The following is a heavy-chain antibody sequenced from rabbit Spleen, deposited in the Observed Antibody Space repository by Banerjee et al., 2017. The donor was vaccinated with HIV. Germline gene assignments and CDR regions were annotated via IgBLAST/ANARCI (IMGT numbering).Heavy chain of an antibody. CDR2: AYAGSSDST. CDR1: GFSFSEFSFNSGYD. CDR3: ARDTSSSFSSYGMDL. D-gene: IGHD1-1*01. Sequence: QEQLVESGGGLVQPEGSLTLTCKASGFSFSEFSFNSGYDMCWIRQAPGKGLEWVACAYAGSSDSTYSATWAKGRFTISKTSSTTVTLQMTSLTVADTATYFCARDTSSSFSSYGMDLWGQGTPVTVS. J-gene: IGHJ6*01. V-gene: IGHV1S45*01.